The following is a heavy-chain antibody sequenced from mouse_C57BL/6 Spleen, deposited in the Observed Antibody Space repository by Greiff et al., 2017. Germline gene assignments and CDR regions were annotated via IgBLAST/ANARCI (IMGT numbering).Heavy chain of an antibody. CDR1: GYAFTNYL. CDR3: ARPYYYGSSYDY. Sequence: VQLQQSGAELVRPGTSVKVSCKASGYAFTNYLIEWVKQRPGQGLEWIGVINPGSGGTNYNEKFKGKATLTADKSSSTAYMQLSSLTSEDSAVYFCARPYYYGSSYDYWGQGTTLTVSS. J-gene: IGHJ2*01. CDR2: INPGSGGT. V-gene: IGHV1-54*01. D-gene: IGHD1-1*01.